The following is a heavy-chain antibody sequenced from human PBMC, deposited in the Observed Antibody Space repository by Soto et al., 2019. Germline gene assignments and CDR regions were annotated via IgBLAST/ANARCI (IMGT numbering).Heavy chain of an antibody. CDR2: IYYSGST. Sequence: SETLSLTCTVSSGSMSGYYWNWIRQPPGKGLEWIGYIYYSGSTNYNPSLKSRVTISVDTSKNQFSLELSSVTAADTAVYYCARAGDYDFWSGYSNDAFDIWGQGTMVTVSS. V-gene: IGHV4-59*01. J-gene: IGHJ3*02. CDR3: ARAGDYDFWSGYSNDAFDI. CDR1: SGSMSGYY. D-gene: IGHD3-3*01.